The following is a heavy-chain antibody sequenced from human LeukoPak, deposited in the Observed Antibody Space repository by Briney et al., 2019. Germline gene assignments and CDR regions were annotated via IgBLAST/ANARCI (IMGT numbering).Heavy chain of an antibody. Sequence: GGSLRLSCAASGFTFSSYGMHRVRQAPGKGLEWLSFITNTGNSIYYADSVRGRFTISRDDAKNSLYLQINSLRAEDTAVYYCARDRAVANIGQLSPFHYCGQGTLVTVSS. CDR2: ITNTGNSI. D-gene: IGHD6-19*01. J-gene: IGHJ4*02. V-gene: IGHV3-48*04. CDR3: ARDRAVANIGQLSPFHY. CDR1: GFTFSSYG.